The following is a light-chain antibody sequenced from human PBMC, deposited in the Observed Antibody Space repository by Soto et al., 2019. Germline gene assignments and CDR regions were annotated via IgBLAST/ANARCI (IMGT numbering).Light chain of an antibody. Sequence: QSALTQPASVSGSPGQSITISCTGTSSDVGGYNYVSWYQHHPGKAPKPMIYEVSNRPSGFSSRSSGSKSGNTASLTISGLQAEDEADYYCSSYAGSSTHYVFGTGTQLTVL. J-gene: IGLJ1*01. CDR2: EVS. CDR1: SSDVGGYNY. CDR3: SSYAGSSTHYV. V-gene: IGLV2-14*01.